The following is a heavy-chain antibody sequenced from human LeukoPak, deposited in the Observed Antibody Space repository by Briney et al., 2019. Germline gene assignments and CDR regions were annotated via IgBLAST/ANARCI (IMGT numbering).Heavy chain of an antibody. J-gene: IGHJ3*02. CDR3: AKVVYYYGSGTREGAFDI. V-gene: IGHV3-30*02. CDR1: GFTFSHFG. D-gene: IGHD3-10*01. CDR2: IRFDGTSE. Sequence: GGSLRLSCAASGFTFSHFGMHWVRQTPGKGLEWVAFIRFDGTSEFYADSVKGRFTISRDNSKNTLYLQMNSLRAEDTAVYYCAKVVYYYGSGTREGAFDIWGQGTMVTVSS.